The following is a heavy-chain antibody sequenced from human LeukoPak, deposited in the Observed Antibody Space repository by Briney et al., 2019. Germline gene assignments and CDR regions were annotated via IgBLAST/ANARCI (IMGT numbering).Heavy chain of an antibody. J-gene: IGHJ5*02. CDR1: GYNFPIYW. D-gene: IGHD3-10*01. CDR3: ARRLSGVYFDP. Sequence: GESLKISCQGSGYNFPIYWIGWVRQMPGQGLEWMGIIYPDDSNTIYGPSFQGQVTISADKSINTAYLEWSSLKASDTAMYYCARRLSGVYFDPWGPGTLVTVSS. CDR2: IYPDDSNT. V-gene: IGHV5-51*01.